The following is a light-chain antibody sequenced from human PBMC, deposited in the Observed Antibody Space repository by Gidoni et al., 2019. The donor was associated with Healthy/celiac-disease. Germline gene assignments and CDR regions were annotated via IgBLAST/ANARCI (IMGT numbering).Light chain of an antibody. V-gene: IGKV1-16*02. Sequence: DIQMTQSPSSLSASVGDRVTITCRASHGISNYLAWLQQKPGKAPKSLIYAASCLQSGVPSNFCGSSSAPFFPLTISILHPDYFATYYCQQYNCYPFTFGGGTRVEIK. J-gene: IGKJ4*01. CDR2: AAS. CDR1: HGISNY. CDR3: QQYNCYPFT.